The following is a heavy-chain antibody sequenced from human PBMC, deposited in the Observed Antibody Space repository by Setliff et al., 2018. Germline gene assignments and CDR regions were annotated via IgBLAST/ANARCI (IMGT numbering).Heavy chain of an antibody. V-gene: IGHV3-30*02. D-gene: IGHD2-8*01. CDR3: AKVKKPLIRGSGFDY. CDR1: GFVFGTYG. J-gene: IGHJ4*02. CDR2: VRFDGSYK. Sequence: GESLKISCAASGFVFGTYGMHWVRQAPGKGLDWVASVRFDGSYKVYADSVKGRFTISRDNSENTLFLQMTSLRPEDTGICYCAKVKKPLIRGSGFDYWGRGTLVTVSS.